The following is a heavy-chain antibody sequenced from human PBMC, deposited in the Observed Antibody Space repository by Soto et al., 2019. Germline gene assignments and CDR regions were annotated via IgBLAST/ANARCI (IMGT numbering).Heavy chain of an antibody. D-gene: IGHD1-26*01. Sequence: QVQLVQSGAEVKKPGSSVKVSCKASGGTFSSYSITWVRQAPGQGLEWMGRIIPILDIANYAPKFQGRVTISADKSTSTAYMALSSLRSEDTAVYYCAPDDSGGYYKAYWGQGTLVTVSS. V-gene: IGHV1-69*02. CDR1: GGTFSSYS. J-gene: IGHJ4*02. CDR3: APDDSGGYYKAY. CDR2: IIPILDIA.